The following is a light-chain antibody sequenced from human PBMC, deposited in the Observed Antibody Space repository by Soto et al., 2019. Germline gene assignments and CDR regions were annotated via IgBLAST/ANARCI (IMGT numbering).Light chain of an antibody. V-gene: IGKV3-15*01. CDR2: VAS. CDR3: QQYNNWPWT. CDR1: QSVTSN. Sequence: EVVMTQSPATLSVSPGERATLSCRASQSVTSNLVWFQQKPGQAPRPLIYVASIRATGIPARFSGSGSGTEFTLTISSLQSEDFAVYCCQQYNNWPWTFGQGTKVEIK. J-gene: IGKJ1*01.